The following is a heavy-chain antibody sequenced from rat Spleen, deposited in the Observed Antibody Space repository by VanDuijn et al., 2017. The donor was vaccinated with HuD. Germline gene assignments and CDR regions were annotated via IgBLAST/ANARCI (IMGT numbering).Heavy chain of an antibody. D-gene: IGHD3-4*01. CDR1: GFSLTSFH. Sequence: AQLKESGPGLVQPSQTLSLTCTVSGFSLTSFHVSWVRQPPGKSLVWMGTMWSGGGTSYNSALKSRLSISRDTSKSQGFLKMNSLQTEDTAIYYCTRGTTQYNWFAYWGQGTLVTVSS. CDR2: MWSGGGT. J-gene: IGHJ3*01. V-gene: IGHV2-4*01. CDR3: TRGTTQYNWFAY.